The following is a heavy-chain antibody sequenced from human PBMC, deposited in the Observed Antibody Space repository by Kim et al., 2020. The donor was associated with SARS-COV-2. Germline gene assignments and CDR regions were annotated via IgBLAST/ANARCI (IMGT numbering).Heavy chain of an antibody. CDR2: IYYSGST. J-gene: IGHJ4*02. CDR1: GGSISSSSYY. V-gene: IGHV4-39*01. Sequence: SETLSLTCTVSGGSISSSSYYWGWIRQPPGKGLEWIGSIYYSGSTYYNPSLKSRVTISVDTSKNQFSLKLSSVTAADTAVYYCATPEYSSSFISDYWGQGTLVTVSS. CDR3: ATPEYSSSFISDY. D-gene: IGHD6-6*01.